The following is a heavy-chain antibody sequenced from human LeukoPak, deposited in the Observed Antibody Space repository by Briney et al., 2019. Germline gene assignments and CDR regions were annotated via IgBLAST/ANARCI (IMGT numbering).Heavy chain of an antibody. CDR1: GGTFSSYA. CDR3: ARDTGTLIVVVPAWRYYYGMDV. CDR2: IIPIFGTA. D-gene: IGHD2-2*01. Sequence: ASVKVSCKASGGTFSSYAISWVRQAHGQGLEWMGGIIPIFGTANYAQKLQGRVTMTTDTSTSTAYMELRSLRSDDTAVYYCARDTGTLIVVVPAWRYYYGMDVWGQGTTVTVSS. J-gene: IGHJ6*02. V-gene: IGHV1-69*05.